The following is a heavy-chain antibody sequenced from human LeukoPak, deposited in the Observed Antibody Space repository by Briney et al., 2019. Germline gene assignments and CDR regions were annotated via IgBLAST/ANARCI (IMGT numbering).Heavy chain of an antibody. CDR1: GFTFDNYA. CDR2: ISWNSRSI. J-gene: IGHJ4*02. D-gene: IGHD2-15*01. V-gene: IGHV3-9*01. Sequence: GGSLRLSCAASGFTFDNYAMHWVRQAPGKGLEWVSGISWNSRSIGCADSVRGRFTISRDNAKNTLYLQMDSLRAEDTAVYYCARPGTYCSGYGSCFPFEYWGQGSLVIVSS. CDR3: ARPGTYCSGYGSCFPFEY.